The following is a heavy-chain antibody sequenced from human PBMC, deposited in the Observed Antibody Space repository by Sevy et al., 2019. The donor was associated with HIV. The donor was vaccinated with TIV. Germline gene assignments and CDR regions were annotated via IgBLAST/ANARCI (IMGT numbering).Heavy chain of an antibody. V-gene: IGHV1-69*13. CDR1: GGTFSSYA. CDR3: ARSERGVTIFGVVIMEGGAFDI. CDR2: IIPIFGTA. D-gene: IGHD3-3*01. J-gene: IGHJ3*02. Sequence: ASVKVSCKASGGTFSSYAISWVRQAPGQGLEWMGGIIPIFGTANYAQKFQGRVTITADESTSTAYMELGSLGSGDTAVYYCARSERGVTIFGVVIMEGGAFDIWGQGTMVTVSS.